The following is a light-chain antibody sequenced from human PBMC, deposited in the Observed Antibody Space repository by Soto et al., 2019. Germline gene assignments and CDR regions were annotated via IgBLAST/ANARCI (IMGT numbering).Light chain of an antibody. Sequence: IGLTQSLATLSLSTGERATLSCRASQSISYYLAWYQQKPGQTPRLLIYDASNRATGIPARFSGSGSGTDFTLTISSLEPEDFAVYYCHQRSNWPLTFGGGTKVDNK. CDR2: DAS. V-gene: IGKV3-11*01. J-gene: IGKJ4*01. CDR1: QSISYY. CDR3: HQRSNWPLT.